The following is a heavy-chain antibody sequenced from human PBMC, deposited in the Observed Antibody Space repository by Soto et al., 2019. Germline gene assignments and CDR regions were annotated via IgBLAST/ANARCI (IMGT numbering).Heavy chain of an antibody. CDR2: NSGSGGST. Sequence: EVQLLESGGGLVQPGGSLRLSCAASGFTFSSYAMSWVRQAPGKGLEWVSANSGSGGSTYYADSVKGRFTISRDNSKNTLYLQMNSLRAEDTAVYYCAKGSPFTVAFYNWFDPWGQGTLVTVSS. CDR3: AKGSPFTVAFYNWFDP. CDR1: GFTFSSYA. D-gene: IGHD4-17*01. V-gene: IGHV3-23*01. J-gene: IGHJ5*02.